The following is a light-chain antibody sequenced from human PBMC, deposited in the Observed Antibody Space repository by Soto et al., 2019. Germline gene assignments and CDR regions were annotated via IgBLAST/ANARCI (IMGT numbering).Light chain of an antibody. CDR2: KAS. V-gene: IGKV1-5*03. CDR3: QQQRIWPWT. Sequence: DIQMTQSPSTLSASVGDRVTIACRASQSISSWLAWYQQKPGQAPKLLIYKASILQSGVPSRFSGSESGTDFPLTITSLQPDDFAVYYCQQQRIWPWTFGQGTKVEVK. CDR1: QSISSW. J-gene: IGKJ1*01.